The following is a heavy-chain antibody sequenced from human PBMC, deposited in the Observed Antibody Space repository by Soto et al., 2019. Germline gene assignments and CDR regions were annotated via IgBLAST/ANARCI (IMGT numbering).Heavy chain of an antibody. V-gene: IGHV3-15*07. Sequence: EVQLVESGGGLVKPGGSLRLSCAASGFTFSNAWMNWVRQAPGKGLEWVGRIKSKTDGGTTDYATPAKGRFTISRDDSKNTMYLQMNSLKSDETAVYFCTTVRYDYNRSGSYLWDFWGQGTLVTVSS. CDR3: TTVRYDYNRSGSYLWDF. J-gene: IGHJ4*02. CDR2: IKSKTDGGTT. D-gene: IGHD3-22*01. CDR1: GFTFSNAW.